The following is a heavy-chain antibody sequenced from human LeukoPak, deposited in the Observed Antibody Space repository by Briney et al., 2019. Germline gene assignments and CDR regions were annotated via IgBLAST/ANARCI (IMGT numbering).Heavy chain of an antibody. CDR3: AKGAYFSGSYGFAFDY. CDR2: ISGGGGST. CDR1: GLTFSSYP. V-gene: IGHV3-23*01. D-gene: IGHD3-10*01. J-gene: IGHJ4*02. Sequence: GGSLRLSCAASGLTFSSYPMTWARQAPGKGLEWVSAISGGGGSTHYADSVKGRFTISRDNSKNTLYLQMNSLRAEDTAVYFCAKGAYFSGSYGFAFDYWGQGTLVTVSS.